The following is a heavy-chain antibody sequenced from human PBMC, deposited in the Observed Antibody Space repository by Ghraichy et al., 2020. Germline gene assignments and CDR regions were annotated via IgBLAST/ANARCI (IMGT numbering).Heavy chain of an antibody. Sequence: SETLSLTCAVYGGSFSGYYWSWIRQPPGKGLEWIGEINHSGSTNYNPSLKSRVTISVDTSKNQFSLKLSSVTAADTAVYYCARVTGYGQIGIDYWGQGTLVTVSS. D-gene: IGHD5-18*01. J-gene: IGHJ4*02. CDR3: ARVTGYGQIGIDY. CDR2: INHSGST. V-gene: IGHV4-34*01. CDR1: GGSFSGYY.